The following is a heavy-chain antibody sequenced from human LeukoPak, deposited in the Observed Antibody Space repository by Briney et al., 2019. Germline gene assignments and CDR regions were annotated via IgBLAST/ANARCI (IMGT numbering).Heavy chain of an antibody. CDR3: ARTNEIRYFDWLFPFDY. J-gene: IGHJ4*02. D-gene: IGHD3-9*01. V-gene: IGHV1-2*02. CDR2: INPNSGGT. Sequence: ASVKVSCKASGYTFTGYYMHWVRQAPGQGLEWMGWINPNSGGTNYAQEFQGRVTMTRDTSISTAYMELSRLRSDDTAVDYCARTNEIRYFDWLFPFDYWGQGTLVTVSS. CDR1: GYTFTGYY.